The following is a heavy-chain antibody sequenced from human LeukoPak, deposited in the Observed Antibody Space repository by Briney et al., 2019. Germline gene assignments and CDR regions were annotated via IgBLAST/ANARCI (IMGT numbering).Heavy chain of an antibody. Sequence: ASVKVSCKASGYTFTSYGISWVRQAPGQGLEWMGWISAYNGNTNYAQKLQGRVTMTTDTSTSTAYMEVRSLKSDDTAVYYCARIVEPMVRARRVWFDPWGQGTLVTVSS. J-gene: IGHJ5*02. CDR2: ISAYNGNT. V-gene: IGHV1-18*01. CDR1: GYTFTSYG. CDR3: ARIVEPMVRARRVWFDP. D-gene: IGHD3-10*01.